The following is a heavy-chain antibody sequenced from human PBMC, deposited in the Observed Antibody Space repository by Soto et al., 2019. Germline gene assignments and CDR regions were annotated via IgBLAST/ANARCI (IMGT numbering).Heavy chain of an antibody. V-gene: IGHV1-58*01. D-gene: IGHD2-21*01. CDR1: GFTFASTA. CDR3: AAAGVRYYYYYGMDV. J-gene: IGHJ6*02. Sequence: GAAVKLSCKASGFTFASTAVQWVRQARGQRLEWIGWIVVGSGNTNYAQKFQERVTITRDMSTSTAYMELSSLRSEDTAVYYCAAAGVRYYYYYGMDVWGQGTTVTVSS. CDR2: IVVGSGNT.